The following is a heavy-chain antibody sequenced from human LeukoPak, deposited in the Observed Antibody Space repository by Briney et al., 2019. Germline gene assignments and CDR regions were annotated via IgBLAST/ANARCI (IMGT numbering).Heavy chain of an antibody. CDR2: ISYDGSNK. V-gene: IGHV3-30*04. D-gene: IGHD5-12*01. CDR3: AREVAPNPSYYFDY. J-gene: IGHJ4*02. CDR1: GGTFSSYA. Sequence: SCKASGGTFSSYAMHWVRQAPGKGLEWVAVISYDGSNKYYADSVKGRFTISRDNSKNTLYLQMNSLRAEDTAVYYCAREVAPNPSYYFDYWGQGTLVTVSS.